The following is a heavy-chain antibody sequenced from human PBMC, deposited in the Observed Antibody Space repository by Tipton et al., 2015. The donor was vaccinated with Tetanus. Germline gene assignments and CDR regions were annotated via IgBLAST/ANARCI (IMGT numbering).Heavy chain of an antibody. CDR2: IFPDDSDT. V-gene: IGHV5-51*01. Sequence: QLVQSGADVKKPGESLKISCKASGYSFTSHWIDWVRQMPGKGLEWMGMIFPDDSDTRYSPSFQGHVTFSVDKSTSTVYLQWSSLKASDTAMYFCARMYSTSSPFDHWGQGTLVAVSS. CDR1: GYSFTSHW. CDR3: ARMYSTSSPFDH. J-gene: IGHJ4*02. D-gene: IGHD6-6*01.